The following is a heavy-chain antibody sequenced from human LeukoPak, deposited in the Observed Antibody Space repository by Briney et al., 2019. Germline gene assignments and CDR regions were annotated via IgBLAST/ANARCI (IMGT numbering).Heavy chain of an antibody. V-gene: IGHV4-59*10. Sequence: SETLSLTCAVYGGSFSSYYWGWIRQPAGKGLEWIGRISASGSTNYNPSLKSRLTISIDTSKNQFSLKLNFVTAADTAVYYCARGFSTSWYYFDYWGQGTLVTVSS. CDR1: GGSFSSYY. D-gene: IGHD6-13*01. CDR3: ARGFSTSWYYFDY. CDR2: ISASGST. J-gene: IGHJ4*02.